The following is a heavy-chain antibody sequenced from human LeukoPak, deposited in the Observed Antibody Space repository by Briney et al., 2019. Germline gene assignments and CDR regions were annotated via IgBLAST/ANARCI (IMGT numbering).Heavy chain of an antibody. Sequence: GGSLRLSCAASGFTFSSYAMSWVRQAPGKGLEWVSAISGSGGSTYYADSVKGRFTISRDNSKNTLYLQMNSLRAEDTAVYYCAYIVLGYCSAGSCFDYWGQGTLVTVSS. D-gene: IGHD2-15*01. CDR1: GFTFSSYA. CDR2: ISGSGGST. J-gene: IGHJ4*02. V-gene: IGHV3-23*01. CDR3: AYIVLGYCSAGSCFDY.